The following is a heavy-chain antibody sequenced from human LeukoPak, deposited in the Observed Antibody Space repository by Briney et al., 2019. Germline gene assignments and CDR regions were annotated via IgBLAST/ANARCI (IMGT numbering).Heavy chain of an antibody. D-gene: IGHD3-10*01. V-gene: IGHV3-23*01. CDR3: AKGAGGSYGLYYFDY. CDR2: IIASGGTT. CDR1: GFPFSSYA. J-gene: IGHJ4*02. Sequence: PGGSLRLSCTASGFPFSSYAMSWFRQTPGKGLEWVSSIIASGGTTYYADSVKGRFTISRDNSKNTVYLQMNTLRAEDTAIYYCAKGAGGSYGLYYFDYWGQGALVTASS.